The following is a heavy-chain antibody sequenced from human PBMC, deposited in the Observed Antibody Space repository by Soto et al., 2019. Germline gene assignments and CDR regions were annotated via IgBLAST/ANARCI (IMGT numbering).Heavy chain of an antibody. Sequence: SVKVSCKASGGTFSSYAISWVRQAPGQGLEWMGGIIPIFGTANYAQKFQGRVTITADESTSTAYMELSSLRSEDTAVYYCGKGGSGWQNWFDPWGQGTLVTVSS. V-gene: IGHV1-69*13. CDR1: GGTFSSYA. D-gene: IGHD6-19*01. CDR3: GKGGSGWQNWFDP. CDR2: IIPIFGTA. J-gene: IGHJ5*02.